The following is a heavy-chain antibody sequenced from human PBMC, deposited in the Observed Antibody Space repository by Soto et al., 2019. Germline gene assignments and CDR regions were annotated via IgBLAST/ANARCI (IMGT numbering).Heavy chain of an antibody. CDR1: GGSISSYY. CDR2: IYYSGST. Sequence: SDTLSLTCTVSGGSISSYYWSWIRQPPGKGLEWIGYIYYSGSTNYNPSLKSRVTISVDTSKNQFSLKLSSVTAADTAVYYCARFVGSGSFSWFDPWGQGTLVTVSS. D-gene: IGHD3-10*01. CDR3: ARFVGSGSFSWFDP. V-gene: IGHV4-59*01. J-gene: IGHJ5*02.